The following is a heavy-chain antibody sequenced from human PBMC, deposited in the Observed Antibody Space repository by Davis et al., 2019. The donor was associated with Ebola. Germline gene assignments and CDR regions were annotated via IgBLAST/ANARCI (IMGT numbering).Heavy chain of an antibody. V-gene: IGHV1-69*13. J-gene: IGHJ4*02. CDR3: ARASFGYNSGWYSDY. Sequence: SVNVSCKASGCTFSSYAISWVRQAPGQGLEWMGGIIPIFGTANYAQKFQGRVTITADESTSTVYLDLTSLRSEDTAVFYCARASFGYNSGWYSDYWGPGSLVTVSS. CDR1: GCTFSSYA. CDR2: IIPIFGTA. D-gene: IGHD6-19*01.